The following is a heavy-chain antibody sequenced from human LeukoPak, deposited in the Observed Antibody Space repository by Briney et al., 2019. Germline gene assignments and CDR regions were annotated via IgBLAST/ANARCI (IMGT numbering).Heavy chain of an antibody. Sequence: QTGGSLRLSCAASGFSFSIHGMHWVRQAPGKGLEWVAVISYDGSNKYYADSVKGRFTISRDNSKNTLYLQMNSLRAEDTAVCYCAKVPYYYDSSGYLFDYWGQGTLVTVSS. CDR3: AKVPYYYDSSGYLFDY. CDR2: ISYDGSNK. CDR1: GFSFSIHG. J-gene: IGHJ4*02. V-gene: IGHV3-30*18. D-gene: IGHD3-22*01.